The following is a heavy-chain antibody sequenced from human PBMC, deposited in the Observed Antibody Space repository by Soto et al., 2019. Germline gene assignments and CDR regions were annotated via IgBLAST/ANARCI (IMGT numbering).Heavy chain of an antibody. CDR2: FSGSTGT. Sequence: GGSLRLSCAATGFTFNSYAMSWVRRAPGKGLEWVSSFSGSTGTHYADSVKGRFTISRDNSKNTLYLQMNSLRAEDTAVYYCAKDRPSRITMIVVVMENFDYWGQGTLVTVSS. CDR3: AKDRPSRITMIVVVMENFDY. CDR1: GFTFNSYA. D-gene: IGHD3-22*01. V-gene: IGHV3-23*01. J-gene: IGHJ4*02.